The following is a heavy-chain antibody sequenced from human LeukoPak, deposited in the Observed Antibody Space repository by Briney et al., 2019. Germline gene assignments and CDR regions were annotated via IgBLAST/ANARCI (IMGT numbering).Heavy chain of an antibody. CDR3: AKEAWELPLKGGAFDI. J-gene: IGHJ3*02. V-gene: IGHV3-23*01. Sequence: GGSLRLSCAASGFTFSSCAMSWVRQAPGKGLEWVSAISGSGGSTYDADSVKGRFTISRDNSKNTLYLQMNSLRAEDTAVYYCAKEAWELPLKGGAFDIWGQGTTVTVSS. D-gene: IGHD1-26*01. CDR2: ISGSGGST. CDR1: GFTFSSCA.